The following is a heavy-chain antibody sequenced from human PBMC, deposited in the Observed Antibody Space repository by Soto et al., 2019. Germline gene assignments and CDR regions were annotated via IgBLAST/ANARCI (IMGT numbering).Heavy chain of an antibody. CDR2: IYWDDDK. CDR3: ARLYCSGGSCYGNYFDY. V-gene: IGHV2-5*02. J-gene: IGHJ4*02. D-gene: IGHD2-15*01. Sequence: QITLKESGPTLVKPTQTLTLTCTFSGFSLSTSGVGVGWIRQSPGKALEWLALIYWDDDKRYSPSLKRRLTITKDSSKNQGVLTMTNMDPVDKATYYCARLYCSGGSCYGNYFDYWGQGTLVTVSS. CDR1: GFSLSTSGVG.